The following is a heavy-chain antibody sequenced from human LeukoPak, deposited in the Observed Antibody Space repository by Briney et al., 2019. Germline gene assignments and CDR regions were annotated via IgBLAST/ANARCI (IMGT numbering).Heavy chain of an antibody. CDR1: GGSISRSSYY. J-gene: IGHJ4*02. Sequence: SETLSLTCTVSGGSISRSSYYWGWIRQPPGKGLEWIGSIYYSGSTYYNPSLKSRVTISVDTSKNQLSLMVSSVTAADTAVYYCARGNRKGKTAAGIVDWGQGTLVTVSS. D-gene: IGHD6-13*01. CDR2: IYYSGST. V-gene: IGHV4-39*01. CDR3: ARGNRKGKTAAGIVD.